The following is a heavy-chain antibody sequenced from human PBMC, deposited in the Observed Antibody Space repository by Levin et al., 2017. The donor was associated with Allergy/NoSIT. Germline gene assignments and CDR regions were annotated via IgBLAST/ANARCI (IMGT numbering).Heavy chain of an antibody. CDR1: GYTITDYY. J-gene: IGHJ6*02. D-gene: IGHD3-16*01. CDR2: INPNSGDT. V-gene: IGHV1-2*02. CDR3: ATKKGGASFGMDV. Sequence: GESLKISCKTSGYTITDYYMHWVRQAPGHGLEWMGWINPNSGDTHSAEKFQGRVTMTRDTSISTAYMELTRLTSDDTAVYYCATKKGGASFGMDVWGRGTTVTVSS.